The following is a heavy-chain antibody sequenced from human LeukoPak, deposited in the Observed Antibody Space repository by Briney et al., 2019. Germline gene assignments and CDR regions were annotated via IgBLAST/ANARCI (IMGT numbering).Heavy chain of an antibody. CDR2: TNHSGTT. J-gene: IGHJ6*02. D-gene: IGHD2-8*01. CDR3: ARGHVGSYAYYYYYGMDV. CDR1: GGSFSGYY. Sequence: PSETLSLTCAVYGGSFSGYYWSWIRQPPKKGLEWIGETNHSGTTNYNPSLKSRVTISVDTSKNQFSLKVGSVTAADTAVYYCARGHVGSYAYYYYYGMDVWGQGTTVTVSS. V-gene: IGHV4-34*01.